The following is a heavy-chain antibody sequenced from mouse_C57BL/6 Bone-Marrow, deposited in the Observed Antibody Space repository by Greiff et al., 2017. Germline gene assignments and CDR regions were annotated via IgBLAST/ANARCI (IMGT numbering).Heavy chain of an antibody. CDR3: ARKGIYGSIYYFDY. D-gene: IGHD1-1*01. CDR2: IYPRSGNT. Sequence: VQLQQSGAELARPGASVKLSCKASGYTFTSYGISWVKQRTGQGLEWIGEIYPRSGNTYYNEKFQGKATLTADKSSSTAYMELRSLTSEDSAVYFCARKGIYGSIYYFDYWGRGTTLTVSS. J-gene: IGHJ2*01. V-gene: IGHV1-81*01. CDR1: GYTFTSYG.